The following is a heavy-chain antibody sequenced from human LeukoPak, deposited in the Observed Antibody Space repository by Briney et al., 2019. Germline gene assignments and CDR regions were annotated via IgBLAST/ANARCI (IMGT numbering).Heavy chain of an antibody. J-gene: IGHJ6*03. CDR2: IYHSGST. D-gene: IGHD2-2*01. CDR1: GGSISSGGYY. V-gene: IGHV4-30-2*01. Sequence: SGTLSLTCTVSGGSISSGGYYWSWIRQPPGKGLEWIGYIYHSGSTYYNPSLKSRVTISVDRSKNQFSLKLSSVTAADTAVYYCARSDIVVVPAAIPYYYYMDVWGKGTTVTVSS. CDR3: ARSDIVVVPAAIPYYYYMDV.